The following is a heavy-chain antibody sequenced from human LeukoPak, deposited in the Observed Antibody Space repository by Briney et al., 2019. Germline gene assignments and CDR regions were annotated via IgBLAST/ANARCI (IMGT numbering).Heavy chain of an antibody. V-gene: IGHV3-23*01. CDR2: ISRSGGST. Sequence: GGSLRLSCAASGSTFSTNAMSWVRQAPGKGLEWVSGISRSGGSTYYADSVKGRFTISRDNSKNTLYLQMNSLRGEDTAVYYCAKTGSTVTALNWFDPWGQGTLVTVSS. CDR3: AKTGSTVTALNWFDP. J-gene: IGHJ5*02. CDR1: GSTFSTNA. D-gene: IGHD4-17*01.